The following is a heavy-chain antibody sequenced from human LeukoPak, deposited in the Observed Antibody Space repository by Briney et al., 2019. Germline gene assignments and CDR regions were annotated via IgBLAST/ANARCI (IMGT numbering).Heavy chain of an antibody. D-gene: IGHD6-19*01. CDR1: GFSLRTRGMC. V-gene: IGHV2-70*01. J-gene: IGHJ4*02. CDR2: IDWDDDE. CDR3: ARTPYSSGLFDY. Sequence: SGPALVKPTQTLTLTCTFSGFSLRTRGMCVSWIRQPPGKALEWLALIDWDDDESNSTCLNTRLTISKDTSKNQVVLTMTNMDPVDTATYYCARTPYSSGLFDYWGQGTLVTVSS.